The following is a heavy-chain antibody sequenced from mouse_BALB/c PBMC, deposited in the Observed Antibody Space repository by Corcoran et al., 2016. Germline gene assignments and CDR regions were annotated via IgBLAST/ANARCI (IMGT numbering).Heavy chain of an antibody. D-gene: IGHD2-14*01. Sequence: QVQLQQSGAELMKPGASVKISCKATGYTFSSYWIEWVKQRPGHGLEWIGEILPGIGSTNYNEKFKGKATFTADTSSNTAYMQLSSLTSEDSAVYYCARYYRYDFDYWGQGTTLTVSS. CDR1: GYTFSSYW. CDR2: ILPGIGST. J-gene: IGHJ2*01. V-gene: IGHV1-9*01. CDR3: ARYYRYDFDY.